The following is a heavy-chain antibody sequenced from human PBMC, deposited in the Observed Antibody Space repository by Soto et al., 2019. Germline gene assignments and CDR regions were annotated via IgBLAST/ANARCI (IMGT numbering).Heavy chain of an antibody. CDR1: GVSISSTNW. V-gene: IGHV4-4*02. D-gene: IGHD1-7*01. CDR2: IYNIGDT. Sequence: QVQLQQSGPGLVQPSGTLSLTCGVSGVSISSTNWWNWVRQSPGKGLEWIGEIYNIGDTNYNPSLKRLRTISVDKSMNEFSLRLTSVTAEDTAVYYFARSNLTVARTTSSAFHLWGTGTMVIVSS. CDR3: ARSNLTVARTTSSAFHL. J-gene: IGHJ3*01.